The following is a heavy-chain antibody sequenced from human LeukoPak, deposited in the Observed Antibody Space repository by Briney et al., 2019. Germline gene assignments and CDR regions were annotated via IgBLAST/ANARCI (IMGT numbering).Heavy chain of an antibody. J-gene: IGHJ4*02. CDR3: AALAIAAAGPEFDY. Sequence: SVKVSCKASGFTFTSSAMQWARQARGQRLEWIGWIVVGSGNTNYAQKFQERVTITRDMSTSTAYMELSSLRSEDTAVYYCAALAIAAAGPEFDYWGQGTLVTVSS. V-gene: IGHV1-58*02. CDR1: GFTFTSSA. D-gene: IGHD6-13*01. CDR2: IVVGSGNT.